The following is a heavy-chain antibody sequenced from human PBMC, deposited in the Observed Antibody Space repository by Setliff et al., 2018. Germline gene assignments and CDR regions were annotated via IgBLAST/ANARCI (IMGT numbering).Heavy chain of an antibody. D-gene: IGHD1-1*01. CDR2: IYYTGTT. Sequence: SETLSLTCTVSGGSVSSTSYYWGWIRQPPGKGLEWIGTIYYTGTTYYSPSLKSRVTISVDTSKNQFSLRLTSVTAADTAIYYCASRTTGPGGWFDYWGQGAMVTSPQ. V-gene: IGHV4-39*01. J-gene: IGHJ5*01. CDR3: ASRTTGPGGWFDY. CDR1: GGSVSSTSYY.